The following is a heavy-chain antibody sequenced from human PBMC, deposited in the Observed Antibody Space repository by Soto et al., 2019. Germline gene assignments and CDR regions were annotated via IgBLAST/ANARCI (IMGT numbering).Heavy chain of an antibody. CDR1: GFTFSSYG. V-gene: IGHV3-30*18. Sequence: SGGSLRLSCAASGFTFSSYGMHWVRQAPGKGLEWVAVISYDGSNKYYADSVKGRFTISRDNSKNTLYLQMNSLRAEDTAVYYCANTGYSSSWYSFDYWGQGTLVTVSS. CDR3: ANTGYSSSWYSFDY. CDR2: ISYDGSNK. J-gene: IGHJ4*02. D-gene: IGHD6-13*01.